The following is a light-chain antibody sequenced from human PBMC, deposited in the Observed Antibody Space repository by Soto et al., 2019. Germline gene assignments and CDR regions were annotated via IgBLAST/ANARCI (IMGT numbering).Light chain of an antibody. V-gene: IGKV3-20*01. CDR2: GAS. CDR1: QSVSNNY. Sequence: EIGFKHSPGTLSLYPGERARLSCRASQSVSNNYLAWYQQKPGQAPRLLIYGASNRATGIPDRFSGSGSGTDFTLTISRLEPEDFAVYYCQQYGISGTFGQGTKVDIK. J-gene: IGKJ1*01. CDR3: QQYGISGT.